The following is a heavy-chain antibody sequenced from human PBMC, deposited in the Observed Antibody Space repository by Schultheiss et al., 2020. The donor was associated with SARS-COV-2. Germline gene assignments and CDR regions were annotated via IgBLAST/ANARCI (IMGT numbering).Heavy chain of an antibody. CDR2: IKQDGSEK. V-gene: IGHV3-7*01. Sequence: GESLKISFAASGFTFSSYWMSWVRQAPGKGLEWVANIKQDGSEKYYVDSVKGRFTISRDNAKNSLYLQMNSLRAEDTAVYYCARDEVGMDVWGQGTTVTVSS. CDR1: GFTFSSYW. J-gene: IGHJ6*02. CDR3: ARDEVGMDV.